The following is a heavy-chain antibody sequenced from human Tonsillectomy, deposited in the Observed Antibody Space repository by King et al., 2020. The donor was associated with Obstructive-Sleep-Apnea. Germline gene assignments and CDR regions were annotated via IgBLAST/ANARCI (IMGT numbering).Heavy chain of an antibody. J-gene: IGHJ4*02. D-gene: IGHD2-2*01. CDR3: ARGGKEDQLLCHF. CDR1: GFSISNYW. CDR2: IKQDGSET. Sequence: VQLVESGGGLVQPGGSLRLSCAASGFSISNYWMSWVRQAPGKGREWVANIKQDGSETHYVDSVRGRFTISRDNAKNSLYLQINSLRAEDTAAYYCARGGKEDQLLCHFWGQGTLVTVSS. V-gene: IGHV3-7*03.